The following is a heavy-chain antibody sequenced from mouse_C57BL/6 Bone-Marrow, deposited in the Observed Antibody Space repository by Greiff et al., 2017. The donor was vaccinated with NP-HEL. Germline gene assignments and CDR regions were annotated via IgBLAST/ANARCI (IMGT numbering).Heavy chain of an antibody. D-gene: IGHD1-1*01. V-gene: IGHV1-64*01. CDR3: ARRDYYGSSRYAMDY. CDR1: GYTFTSYW. Sequence: QVQLQQPGAELVKPGASVKLSCKASGYTFTSYWMHWVKQRPGQGLEWIGMIHPNSGSTNYNEKFKSKATLTVDKSSSTAYMQLCSLTSEDSAVYYCARRDYYGSSRYAMDYWGQGTSVTVSS. CDR2: IHPNSGST. J-gene: IGHJ4*01.